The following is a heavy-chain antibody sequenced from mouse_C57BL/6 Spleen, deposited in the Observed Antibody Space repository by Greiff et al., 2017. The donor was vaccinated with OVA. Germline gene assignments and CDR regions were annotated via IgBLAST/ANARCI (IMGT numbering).Heavy chain of an antibody. J-gene: IGHJ3*01. CDR2: IWGVGST. V-gene: IGHV2-6*01. CDR1: GFSLTSYG. D-gene: IGHD2-4*01. Sequence: QVQLQQSGPGLVAPSQSLSITCTVSGFSLTSYGVDWVRQSPGKGLEWLGVIWGVGSTNYNSALKSRLSISKDNSKSQVFLKMNSLQTDDTAMYYCASADDYAWFAYWGQGTLVTVSA. CDR3: ASADDYAWFAY.